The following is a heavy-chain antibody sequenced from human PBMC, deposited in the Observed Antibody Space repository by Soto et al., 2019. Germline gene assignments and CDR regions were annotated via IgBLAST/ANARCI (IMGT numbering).Heavy chain of an antibody. CDR1: GFTFSSYA. V-gene: IGHV3-30-3*01. Sequence: GGSLRLSCAASGFTFSSYAMHWVRQAPGKGLEWVAVISYDGSNKYYADSVKGRFTISRDNSKNTLYLQMNSLRAEDTAVYYCARDLILYSYGYVSAFDIWGQGTMVTVSS. D-gene: IGHD5-18*01. CDR3: ARDLILYSYGYVSAFDI. CDR2: ISYDGSNK. J-gene: IGHJ3*02.